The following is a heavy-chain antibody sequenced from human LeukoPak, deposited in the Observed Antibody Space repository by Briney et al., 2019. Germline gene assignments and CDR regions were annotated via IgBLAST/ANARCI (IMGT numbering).Heavy chain of an antibody. Sequence: GGSLRLSXAASGFTFSSYWMSWVRQAPGKGLEWVANIKQDGSEKYYVDSVKGRFTISRDSAKNSLYLQMNSLRAEDTAVYYCARGKVSTYFDYWGQGTLVTVSS. V-gene: IGHV3-7*01. CDR3: ARGKVSTYFDY. D-gene: IGHD5/OR15-5a*01. CDR1: GFTFSSYW. J-gene: IGHJ4*02. CDR2: IKQDGSEK.